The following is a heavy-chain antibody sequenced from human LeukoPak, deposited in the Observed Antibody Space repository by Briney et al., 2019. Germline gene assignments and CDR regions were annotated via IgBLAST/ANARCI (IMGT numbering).Heavy chain of an antibody. CDR1: GGSISSHY. Sequence: SETLSLTCTVSGGSISSHYWSWIRQPPGKRLEWIGYIYYSGNTDYNPSLNSRVTISIDTSRTQFSLRLRSVTAADSAVYYCARVGGSYDYWSAYPYYFDYWGPGTLVTVSS. D-gene: IGHD3-3*01. CDR3: ARVGGSYDYWSAYPYYFDY. CDR2: IYYSGNT. J-gene: IGHJ4*02. V-gene: IGHV4-59*11.